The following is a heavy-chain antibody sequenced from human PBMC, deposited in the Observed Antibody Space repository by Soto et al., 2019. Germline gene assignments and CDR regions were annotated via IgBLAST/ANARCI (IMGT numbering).Heavy chain of an antibody. Sequence: SETLSLTCTVSGGSISSGGYYWSWIRQHPGKGLEWIGYIYYSGSTYYNPSLKSRVTISVDTSKNQFSLKLSSVTAADMAVYYCARAHTSNSDFWSGSYPEPYGMDVWGQGTTVTVSS. V-gene: IGHV4-31*03. CDR2: IYYSGST. CDR3: ARAHTSNSDFWSGSYPEPYGMDV. CDR1: GGSISSGGYY. D-gene: IGHD3-3*01. J-gene: IGHJ6*01.